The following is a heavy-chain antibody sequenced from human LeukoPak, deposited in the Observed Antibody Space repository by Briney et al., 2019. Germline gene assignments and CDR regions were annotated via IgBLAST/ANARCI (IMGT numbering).Heavy chain of an antibody. Sequence: KRGESLKISCKGSGYTFTNYWIAWVRHMPGRGLEWMGFIYPGDSDIRYSPSSQGQVTISADKSINTANLQWSSMKASDTEMYYCARHPDKKKGYCSGSTCYDAFDIWGQGTTVTVSS. J-gene: IGHJ3*02. V-gene: IGHV5-51*01. CDR2: IYPGDSDI. CDR1: GYTFTNYW. D-gene: IGHD2-15*01. CDR3: ARHPDKKKGYCSGSTCYDAFDI.